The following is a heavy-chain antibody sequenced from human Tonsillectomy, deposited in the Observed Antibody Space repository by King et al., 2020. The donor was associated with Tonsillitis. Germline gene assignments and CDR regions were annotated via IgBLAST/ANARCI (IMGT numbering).Heavy chain of an antibody. Sequence: VQLVESGGGVVQPGRSLRLSCAASGFTFSSYGMHWVRQAPGKGLEWGAVIWYDGSNKYHADSVKGRFTISRDNYKNTLYLQMSSLRAEDTAVYYCARDFGDWYFYMDVWGKGTTITVSS. D-gene: IGHD2-21*02. V-gene: IGHV3-33*08. J-gene: IGHJ6*03. CDR3: ARDFGDWYFYMDV. CDR2: IWYDGSNK. CDR1: GFTFSSYG.